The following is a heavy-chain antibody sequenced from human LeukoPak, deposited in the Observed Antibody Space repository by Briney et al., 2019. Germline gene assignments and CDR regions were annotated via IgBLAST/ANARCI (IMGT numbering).Heavy chain of an antibody. CDR2: IWYDGSNK. J-gene: IGHJ4*02. D-gene: IGHD3-10*01. Sequence: GGSLRLSCAASGFTFRSYGMHWGRQAPGKGVEGGAVIWYDGSNKYYGHSVKGRFTISRDNSKNTLYLQMNSLRAEDTAVYYCARDPLTTSGEYYFDSWGQGTLVTVSS. CDR3: ARDPLTTSGEYYFDS. CDR1: GFTFRSYG. V-gene: IGHV3-33*01.